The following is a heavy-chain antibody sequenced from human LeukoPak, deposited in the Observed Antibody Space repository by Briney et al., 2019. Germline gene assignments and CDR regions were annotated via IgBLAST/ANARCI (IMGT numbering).Heavy chain of an antibody. J-gene: IGHJ3*02. CDR3: ARRSFRIQLDAFDI. Sequence: SETLSLTCTVSGGSISSSSYYWGWIRQPPGKGLEWIGSIYYSGSTYYNPSLKSRVTISVDTSKNQFSLKLSSVAAADTAVYYCARRSFRIQLDAFDIWGQGTMVTVSS. CDR2: IYYSGST. D-gene: IGHD5-18*01. V-gene: IGHV4-39*01. CDR1: GGSISSSSYY.